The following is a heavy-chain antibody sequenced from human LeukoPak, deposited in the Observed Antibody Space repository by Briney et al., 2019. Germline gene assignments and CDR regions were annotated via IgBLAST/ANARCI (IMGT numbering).Heavy chain of an antibody. Sequence: GGSLRLSCAASGFTFSSYEMNWVRQAPGKGLEWVSYISSSGSTIYYADSVKGRFTISRDNAKNSLYLQMNSLRAEDTAVYYCAPLLRYFDYYWGQGTLVTVSS. CDR3: APLLRYFDYY. CDR2: ISSSGSTI. J-gene: IGHJ4*02. CDR1: GFTFSSYE. V-gene: IGHV3-48*03. D-gene: IGHD3-9*01.